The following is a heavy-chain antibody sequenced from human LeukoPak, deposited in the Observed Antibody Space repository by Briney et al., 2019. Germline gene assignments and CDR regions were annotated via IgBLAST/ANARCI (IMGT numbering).Heavy chain of an antibody. CDR3: AREAGDSTYNV. Sequence: ASVKVSCKASRYTFTDYYMHWVRQAPGQGLEWMGWINPKSGETRYEQNFQGRVTMTRDTSITTAYMELSRLRSDDTAVYYCAREAGDSTYNVWGQGTMVTVSS. V-gene: IGHV1-2*02. CDR1: RYTFTDYY. D-gene: IGHD2/OR15-2a*01. J-gene: IGHJ3*01. CDR2: INPKSGET.